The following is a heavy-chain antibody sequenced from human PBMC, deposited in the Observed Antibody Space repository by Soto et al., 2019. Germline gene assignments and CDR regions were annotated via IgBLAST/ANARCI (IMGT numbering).Heavy chain of an antibody. CDR2: IYWDDDK. J-gene: IGHJ2*01. Sequence: QITLKESGPTLVKPTQTLTLTCTFSGFSLSTSGVGVGWIRQPPGKALEWLALIYWDDDKRYSPSLKSRLTITKXTXKXXVVLTMTNMDPVDTATYYCAHRESSMATRYWYFDLWGRGTLVTVSS. D-gene: IGHD3-10*01. V-gene: IGHV2-5*02. CDR1: GFSLSTSGVG. CDR3: AHRESSMATRYWYFDL.